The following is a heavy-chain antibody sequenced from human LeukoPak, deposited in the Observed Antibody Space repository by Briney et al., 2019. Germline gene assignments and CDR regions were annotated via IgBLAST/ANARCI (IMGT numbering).Heavy chain of an antibody. CDR1: GYTFTSYG. J-gene: IGHJ6*03. Sequence: ASVKVSFKASGYTFTSYGISWVRQAPGQGLEWMGGIIPIFGTANYAQKFQGRVTITTDESTSTAYMELSSLRSEDTAVYYCARGLKNWGEIPYCSSTSCYPYYYYYYMDVWGKGTTVTVSS. CDR2: IIPIFGTA. V-gene: IGHV1-69*05. CDR3: ARGLKNWGEIPYCSSTSCYPYYYYYYMDV. D-gene: IGHD2-2*01.